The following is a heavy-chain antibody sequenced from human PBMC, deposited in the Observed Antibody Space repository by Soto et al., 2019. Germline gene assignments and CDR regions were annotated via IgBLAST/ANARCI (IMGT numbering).Heavy chain of an antibody. CDR1: GFTFSSYS. CDR2: ISSRSTTI. CDR3: AKGGTFYDFWRGLKVDYYGMDV. V-gene: IGHV3-48*04. D-gene: IGHD3-3*01. J-gene: IGHJ6*02. Sequence: GGSLRLSCAASGFTFSSYSMNWVRQAPGKGLEWVSYISSRSTTIYYADSAKGRFTISRDNAKDSLYLQMNSLRAEDTAVYYCAKGGTFYDFWRGLKVDYYGMDVWAKGPRSPSP.